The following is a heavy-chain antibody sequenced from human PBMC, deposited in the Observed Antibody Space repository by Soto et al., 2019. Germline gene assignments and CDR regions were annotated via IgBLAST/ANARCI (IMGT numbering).Heavy chain of an antibody. CDR2: IVVGSGNT. CDR3: AARDSSSWYWPYYYYGMDV. V-gene: IGHV1-58*01. CDR1: GFTFTSSA. J-gene: IGHJ6*02. D-gene: IGHD6-13*01. Sequence: ASVKVSCKASGFTFTSSAVQWVRQARGQRIEWIGWIVVGSGNTNYAQKFQERVTITRDMSTSTAYMELSSLRSEDTAVYSCAARDSSSWYWPYYYYGMDVWGQGTTVTVSS.